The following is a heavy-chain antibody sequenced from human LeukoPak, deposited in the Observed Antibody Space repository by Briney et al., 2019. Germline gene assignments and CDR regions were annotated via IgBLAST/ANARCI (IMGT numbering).Heavy chain of an antibody. J-gene: IGHJ4*02. D-gene: IGHD5-18*01. Sequence: GGSLRLSCAASGCTFSSYWMTWVRQARGKGLEWVASLNEDGSKRSYVGSVKGRFTISRDNAQKSVYLQMNSLTAEDTAVYYCARAVTSMDGYWGQGTLVTVSS. V-gene: IGHV3-7*03. CDR3: ARAVTSMDGY. CDR1: GCTFSSYW. CDR2: LNEDGSKR.